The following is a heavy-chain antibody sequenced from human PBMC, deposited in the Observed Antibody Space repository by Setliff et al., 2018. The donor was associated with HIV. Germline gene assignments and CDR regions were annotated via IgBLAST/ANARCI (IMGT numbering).Heavy chain of an antibody. D-gene: IGHD3-22*01. CDR2: IKDDGSEK. CDR1: GFTFSNYW. J-gene: IGHJ5*01. Sequence: GGSLRLSCAASGFTFSNYWMNWVRQAPGKGLEWVANIKDDGSEKYYVDSVKGRFTISRDNAKDSLSLQMDSLRREDTAVYYCASAGWFYCDGSGSYYDGGHWFAPWGQGTLVTVSS. V-gene: IGHV3-7*01. CDR3: ASAGWFYCDGSGSYYDGGHWFAP.